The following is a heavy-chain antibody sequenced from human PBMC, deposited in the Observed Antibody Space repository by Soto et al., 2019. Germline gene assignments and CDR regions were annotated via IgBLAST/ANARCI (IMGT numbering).Heavy chain of an antibody. CDR3: AGAYYDFLSGYGAKHYNLFAP. Sequence: SSETLSLTCTVSGGSVSSGSYYWSWIRQPPGKGLEWIGYIYYSGSTNYNPSLKSRVTISVDTSKNQFSLKLSSVTAADTAVYYCAGAYYDFLSGYGAKHYNLFAPWGQGTLVTVSS. CDR2: IYYSGST. CDR1: GGSVSSGSYY. D-gene: IGHD3-9*01. V-gene: IGHV4-61*01. J-gene: IGHJ5*02.